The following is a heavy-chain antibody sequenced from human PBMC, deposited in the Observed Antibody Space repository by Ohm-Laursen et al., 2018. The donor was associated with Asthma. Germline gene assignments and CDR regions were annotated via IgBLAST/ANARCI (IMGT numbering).Heavy chain of an antibody. CDR2: ISSSSSTI. V-gene: IGHV3-48*01. CDR3: ASGSGSYYSLWYFDL. Sequence: SLRLSCAASEFTFSLYSMNWVRQAPWKGLEWVSYISSSSSTIYYADSVKGRFTISRDNSKNTLYLQMNSLRAEDTAVYYCASGSGSYYSLWYFDLWGRGTLVTVSS. J-gene: IGHJ2*01. CDR1: EFTFSLYS. D-gene: IGHD1-26*01.